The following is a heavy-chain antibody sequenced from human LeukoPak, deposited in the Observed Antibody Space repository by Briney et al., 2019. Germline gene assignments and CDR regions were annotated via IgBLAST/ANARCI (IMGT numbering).Heavy chain of an antibody. D-gene: IGHD3-10*01. Sequence: SETLSPTCTVSGGSISSGSYYWSWIRQPAGKGLEWIGRIYTSGSTNYNPSLKSRVTISVDTSKNQFSLKLSSVTAADTAVYYCAAIGITPFDYWGQGTLVTVSS. CDR1: GGSISSGSYY. CDR3: AAIGITPFDY. J-gene: IGHJ4*02. V-gene: IGHV4-61*02. CDR2: IYTSGST.